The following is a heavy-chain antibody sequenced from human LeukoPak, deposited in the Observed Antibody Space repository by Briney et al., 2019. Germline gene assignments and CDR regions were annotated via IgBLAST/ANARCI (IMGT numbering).Heavy chain of an antibody. CDR1: GFTFSSYG. CDR2: IRYDGSNK. J-gene: IGHJ4*02. D-gene: IGHD6-13*01. Sequence: GGSLRLSCAASGFTFSSYGMHWVRQAPGEGLEWVAFIRYDGSNKYYTDSVKGRFTISRDNSKNTLYLQMNSLRAEDTAVYYCAMSLIAAAGNVRLDYWGQGTLVTVSS. V-gene: IGHV3-30*02. CDR3: AMSLIAAAGNVRLDY.